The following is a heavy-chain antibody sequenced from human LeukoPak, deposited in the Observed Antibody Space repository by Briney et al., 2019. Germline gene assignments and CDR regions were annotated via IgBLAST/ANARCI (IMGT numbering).Heavy chain of an antibody. CDR2: IFYSGSP. D-gene: IGHD6-13*01. CDR1: GRSMSSYY. Sequence: TPSETLSLTCSVSGRSMSSYYGSWIRQSRGKGLEWIANIFYSGSPNYNPSLRSRVTISFDTSKNQFSLKLSSVTAAGTAVYFCARVGHIAAAGTYDYWGQGTLVTVSS. V-gene: IGHV4-59*08. J-gene: IGHJ4*02. CDR3: ARVGHIAAAGTYDY.